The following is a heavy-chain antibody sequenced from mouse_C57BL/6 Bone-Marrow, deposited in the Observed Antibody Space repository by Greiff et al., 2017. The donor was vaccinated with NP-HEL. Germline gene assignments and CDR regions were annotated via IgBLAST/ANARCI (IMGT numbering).Heavy chain of an antibody. V-gene: IGHV5-17*01. CDR1: GFTFSDYG. J-gene: IGHJ3*01. CDR3: ARGVYDYPWFAY. Sequence: EVQLVESGGGLVKPGGSLKLSCAASGFTFSDYGMHWVRQAPEKGLEWVAYISSGSSTIYYADTVKGRFTISRDNAKNTRFLQMTSLRSEDTAMYYCARGVYDYPWFAYWGQGTLVTVSA. CDR2: ISSGSSTI. D-gene: IGHD2-4*01.